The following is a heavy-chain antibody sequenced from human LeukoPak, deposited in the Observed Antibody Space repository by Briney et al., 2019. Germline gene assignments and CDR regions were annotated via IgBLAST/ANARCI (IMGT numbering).Heavy chain of an antibody. CDR3: ARGKYYYDSSGYSY. CDR1: GGSFSGYY. Sequence: SETLSLTCAVYGGSFSGYYWSWIRQPPGKGLEWIGEVNHSGSTNYNPSLKSRVTISVDTSKNQFSLKLSSVTAADTAVYYCARGKYYYDSSGYSYWGQGTLVTVSS. D-gene: IGHD3-22*01. V-gene: IGHV4-34*01. J-gene: IGHJ4*02. CDR2: VNHSGST.